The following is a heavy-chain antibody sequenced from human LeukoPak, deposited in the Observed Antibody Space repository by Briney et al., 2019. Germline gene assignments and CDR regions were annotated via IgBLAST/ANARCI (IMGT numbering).Heavy chain of an antibody. Sequence: PGGSLRLSCAASGFTFSSYAMHWVRQAPGKGLEWVAVISYDGSNKYYADSVKGRFTISRDNSKNTLYLQMNSLRAEDTAVYYCAGTPWGGFDYWGQGTLVTVSS. D-gene: IGHD3-16*01. V-gene: IGHV3-30-3*01. CDR3: AGTPWGGFDY. CDR1: GFTFSSYA. CDR2: ISYDGSNK. J-gene: IGHJ4*02.